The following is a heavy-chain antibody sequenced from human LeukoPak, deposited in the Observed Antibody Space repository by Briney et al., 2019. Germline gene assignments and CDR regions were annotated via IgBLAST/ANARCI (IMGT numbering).Heavy chain of an antibody. CDR1: RFTFSSYA. V-gene: IGHV3-23*01. CDR3: ARSSTGYYFDY. D-gene: IGHD3-10*01. J-gene: IGHJ4*02. CDR2: ISSGGNT. Sequence: TGGSLRLSCAASRFTFSSYAMSWVRQAPGKGLEWVSSISSGGNTYCADSVKGRFTISRDNSRNTLYLQMNSLRAEDTAVYHCARSSTGYYFDYWGQGTLVTVSS.